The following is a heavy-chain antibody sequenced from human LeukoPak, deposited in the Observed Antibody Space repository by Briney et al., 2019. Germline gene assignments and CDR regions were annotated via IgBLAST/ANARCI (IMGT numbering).Heavy chain of an antibody. CDR1: GFTFSSYG. CDR3: AKDQSPGHYYDSSGYFDY. V-gene: IGHV3-30*02. Sequence: GGSLRLSCAASGFTFSSYGMHWVRQAPGKGLEWVAFIRYDGGNKYYADSVKGRFTISRDNSKNTLYLQMNNLRPGHKAVYNCAKDQSPGHYYDSSGYFDYWGQGTLVTVSS. CDR2: IRYDGGNK. J-gene: IGHJ4*02. D-gene: IGHD3-22*01.